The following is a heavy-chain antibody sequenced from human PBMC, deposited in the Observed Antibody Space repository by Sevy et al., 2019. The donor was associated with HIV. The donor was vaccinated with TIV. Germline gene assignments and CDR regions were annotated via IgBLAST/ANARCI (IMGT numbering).Heavy chain of an antibody. D-gene: IGHD5-12*01. CDR2: ISYDGSNK. Sequence: GGSLRLSCAASGFTFSSYAMHWVRQAPGKGLEWVAVISYDGSNKYYADSVKGRFTISRDNSKNTLYLQMNSLRAEDTAVYYCARENIVATIGDYWGQRTLVTVSS. CDR3: ARENIVATIGDY. J-gene: IGHJ4*02. V-gene: IGHV3-30-3*01. CDR1: GFTFSSYA.